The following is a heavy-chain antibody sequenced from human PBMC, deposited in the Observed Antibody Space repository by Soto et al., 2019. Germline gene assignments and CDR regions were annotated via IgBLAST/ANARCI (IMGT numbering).Heavy chain of an antibody. V-gene: IGHV1-3*01. CDR2: INPGNGDT. CDR3: ARTXCSSTSCYNYYYYGMDV. Sequence: VKVSCKTSGYSFTKYGLHWVRQAPGQRLEWMGWINPGNGDTKYSQKFQGRVTITRDTSATTAYMELSSLRSEDSAVFYCARTXCSSTSCYNYYYYGMDVWGQGTTVTVSS. CDR1: GYSFTKYG. D-gene: IGHD2-2*01. J-gene: IGHJ6*02.